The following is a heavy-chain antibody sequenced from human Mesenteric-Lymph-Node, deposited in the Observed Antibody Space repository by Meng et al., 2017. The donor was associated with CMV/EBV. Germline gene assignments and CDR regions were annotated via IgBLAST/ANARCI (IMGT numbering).Heavy chain of an antibody. J-gene: IGHJ4*02. CDR2: INHSGVP. CDR3: ARGSDIPVNNY. V-gene: IGHV4-34*01. Sequence: QVQLQQWGAGLLKPSETLSLTCAVYGGSFCGYYWSLIRQPPGKGREWIGEINHSGVPNYNPSLKSRVTISLDRSKNQFSLKLSSVTAEDTAVYYCARGSDIPVNNYCGLGTLVTVSS. CDR1: GGSFCGYY. D-gene: IGHD2-15*01.